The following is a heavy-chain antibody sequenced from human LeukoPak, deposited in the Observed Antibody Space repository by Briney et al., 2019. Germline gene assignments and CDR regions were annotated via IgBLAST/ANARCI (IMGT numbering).Heavy chain of an antibody. D-gene: IGHD1-26*01. Sequence: GGSLRLSCAASGFTFSDYGMHWVRQAPGKGLEWVAVITYDGNDKYYADSVKGRFTISRDNSKNTLCLQMNSLRAGDTAVYYCARVQGGNYLFDYWGQGTLVTVSS. J-gene: IGHJ4*02. V-gene: IGHV3-30*03. CDR1: GFTFSDYG. CDR2: ITYDGNDK. CDR3: ARVQGGNYLFDY.